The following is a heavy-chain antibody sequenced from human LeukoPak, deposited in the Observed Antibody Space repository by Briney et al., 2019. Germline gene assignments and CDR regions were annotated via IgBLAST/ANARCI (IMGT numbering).Heavy chain of an antibody. CDR2: ISPASNTI. Sequence: QTGGSLRLSCITSGFAFNTYAMHWVRQAPGKGLEWISYISPASNTIYYADSVKGRFTISRDNSKNTLYLQMNSLRAEDTAVYYCARVISRAVAGTFDYWGQGTLVTVSS. CDR1: GFAFNTYA. CDR3: ARVISRAVAGTFDY. J-gene: IGHJ4*02. D-gene: IGHD6-19*01. V-gene: IGHV3-48*01.